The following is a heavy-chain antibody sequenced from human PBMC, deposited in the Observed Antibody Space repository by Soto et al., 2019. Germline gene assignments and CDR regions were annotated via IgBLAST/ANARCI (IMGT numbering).Heavy chain of an antibody. D-gene: IGHD2-2*01. CDR2: INHSGST. CDR3: ARKGGTSTSY. V-gene: IGHV4-34*01. CDR1: GGSFSGYY. Sequence: QVQLQQWGVGLLKPSETLSLTCAVYGGSFSGYYWSWIRQPPGKGLEWIGEINHSGSTNYNPSLKSRVTISVDTSKNQFSLKLSSVTAADTAVYYCARKGGTSTSYWGQGTLVTVSS. J-gene: IGHJ4*02.